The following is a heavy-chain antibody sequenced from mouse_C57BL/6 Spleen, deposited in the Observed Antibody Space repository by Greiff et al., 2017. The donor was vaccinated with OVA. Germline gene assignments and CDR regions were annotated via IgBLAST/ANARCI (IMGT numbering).Heavy chain of an antibody. J-gene: IGHJ1*03. CDR3: ARGEYYGSSYVGYFDV. V-gene: IGHV5-16*01. CDR1: GFTFSDYY. Sequence: EVNVVESEGGLVQPGSSMKLSCTASGFTFSDYYMAWVRQVPEKGLEWVANINYDGSSTYYLDSLKSRFIISRDNAKNILYLQMSSLKSEDTATYYCARGEYYGSSYVGYFDVWGTGTTVTVSS. D-gene: IGHD1-1*01. CDR2: INYDGSST.